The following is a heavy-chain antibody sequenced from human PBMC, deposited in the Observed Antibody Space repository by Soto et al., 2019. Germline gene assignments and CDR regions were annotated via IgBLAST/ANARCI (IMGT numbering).Heavy chain of an antibody. J-gene: IGHJ5*02. V-gene: IGHV1-69*01. CDR3: GGGLDYFDSRGLGTGFGP. Sequence: QVQLVQSGAEVKKPGSSVKVSCKASGGTFSDYSINWVRQAPGQGLEWMGGFLPIFGTANYAQKFQGRVTNTGDETNGTGYIGVGNLGFEDTGIFFWGGGLDYFDSRGLGTGFGPWGQGNLGT. CDR2: FLPIFGTA. CDR1: GGTFSDYS. D-gene: IGHD3-22*01.